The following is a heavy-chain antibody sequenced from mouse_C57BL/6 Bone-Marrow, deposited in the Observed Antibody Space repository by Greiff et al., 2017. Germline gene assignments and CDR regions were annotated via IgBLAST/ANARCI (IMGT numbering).Heavy chain of an antibody. D-gene: IGHD1-1*01. CDR1: GYTFTSYW. Sequence: FQLQQPGAELVMPGASVKLSCKASGYTFTSYWMHWVKQRPGQGLEWIGALDPSDSSPNYNQTFNGNSTLTIAKSSSTAYMQLSSRTSEDSAVYYCAREIYLGYFDVRGTGTTVTVVS. CDR2: LDPSDSSP. J-gene: IGHJ1*03. V-gene: IGHV1-69*01. CDR3: AREIYLGYFDV.